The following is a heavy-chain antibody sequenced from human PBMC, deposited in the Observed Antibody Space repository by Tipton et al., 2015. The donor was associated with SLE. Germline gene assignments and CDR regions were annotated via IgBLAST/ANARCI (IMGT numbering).Heavy chain of an antibody. CDR2: IYYSGST. D-gene: IGHD5-18*01. Sequence: TLSLTCAVSGYSISSGYYWDWIRQPPGKGLEWIGYIYYSGSTNYNPSLKSRVTISVDTSKNQFSLKLSSVTAADTAVYYCARSEWGYSYALDYWGQGTLVTVSS. CDR3: ARSEWGYSYALDY. J-gene: IGHJ4*02. V-gene: IGHV4-38-2*01. CDR1: GYSISSGYY.